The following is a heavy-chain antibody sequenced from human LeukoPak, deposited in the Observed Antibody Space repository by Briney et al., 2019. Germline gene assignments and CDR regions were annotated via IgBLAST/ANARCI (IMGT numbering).Heavy chain of an antibody. CDR2: ISSSSSTI. CDR1: GFSFSSYS. Sequence: GGSLRLSCAASGFSFSSYSMNWVRQAPGKGLEWVSYISSSSSTIYYADSVKGRFTISRDNAKNSLYLQMNSLRAEDTAVYYWASSGAITMVRGVMDISGKGATVSVSS. D-gene: IGHD3-10*01. CDR3: ASSGAITMVRGVMDI. V-gene: IGHV3-48*01. J-gene: IGHJ6*01.